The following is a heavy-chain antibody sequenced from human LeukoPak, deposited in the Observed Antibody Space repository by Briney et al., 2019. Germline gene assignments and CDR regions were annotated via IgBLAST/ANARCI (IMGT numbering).Heavy chain of an antibody. CDR2: ISGSGGST. Sequence: PGGSLRLSCAASGFTFSSYAMSWVRQAPGKGLEWVSAISGSGGSTYYADSVKGRFTISRDNSKNTLYLQMNSLRAEDTAVYYCAKGIRPYYYDSSGYYYFDYWGQGTLVTVSS. CDR1: GFTFSSYA. CDR3: AKGIRPYYYDSSGYYYFDY. J-gene: IGHJ4*02. D-gene: IGHD3-22*01. V-gene: IGHV3-23*01.